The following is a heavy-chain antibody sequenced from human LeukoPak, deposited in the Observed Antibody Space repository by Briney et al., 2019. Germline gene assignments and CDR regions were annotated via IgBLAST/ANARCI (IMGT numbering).Heavy chain of an antibody. CDR1: GGSISSYY. V-gene: IGHV4-59*12. Sequence: SETLSLTCTVSGGSISSYYWSWIRQPPGKGLEWIGYIYYSGSTYYNPSLKSRVTISVDTSKNQFSLKLSSATAADTAVYYCARDTAPGIAVAGTGFDYWGQGTLVTVSS. D-gene: IGHD6-19*01. CDR2: IYYSGST. CDR3: ARDTAPGIAVAGTGFDY. J-gene: IGHJ4*02.